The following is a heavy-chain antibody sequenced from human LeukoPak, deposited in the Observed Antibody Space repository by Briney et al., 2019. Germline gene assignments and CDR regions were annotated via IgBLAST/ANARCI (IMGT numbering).Heavy chain of an antibody. CDR3: ATSKYYYDSSGYIAFDY. Sequence: ASVKVSCKASGYTFTGYYMHWVRQATGQGLEWMGWINPSSGGTNYAQKFQGRVTMTRDTSISTAYMELSRLRSDDTAVYYCATSKYYYDSSGYIAFDYWGQGTLVTVSS. CDR2: INPSSGGT. V-gene: IGHV1-2*02. J-gene: IGHJ4*02. CDR1: GYTFTGYY. D-gene: IGHD3-22*01.